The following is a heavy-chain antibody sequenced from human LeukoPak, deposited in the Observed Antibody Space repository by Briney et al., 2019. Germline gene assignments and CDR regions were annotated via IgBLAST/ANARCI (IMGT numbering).Heavy chain of an antibody. CDR3: AKDRITMIVVVSDFDY. J-gene: IGHJ4*02. D-gene: IGHD3-22*01. CDR2: IKQDGSEK. V-gene: IGHV3-7*01. Sequence: GGSLRLSCAASGFTFSSYWMSWVRQAPGKGLEWVANIKQDGSEKYYVDSVKGRFTISRDNAKNSLYLQMNSLRAEDTAVYYCAKDRITMIVVVSDFDYWGQGTLVTVSS. CDR1: GFTFSSYW.